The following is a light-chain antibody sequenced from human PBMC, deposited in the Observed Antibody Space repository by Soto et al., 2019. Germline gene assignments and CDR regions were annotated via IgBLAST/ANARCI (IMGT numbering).Light chain of an antibody. J-gene: IGLJ1*01. CDR3: SSYSTAGTPKYL. CDR1: SSDVGGYEH. V-gene: IGLV2-14*03. CDR2: DVS. Sequence: QSALTQPASVSGSPGQSITISCTGTSSDVGGYEHVSWYQQHPGKVPKLLIYDVSNRPSGVSNRFSASNSDNTASLTISGLLAEDEADYYCSSYSTAGTPKYLFGTGTQLTVL.